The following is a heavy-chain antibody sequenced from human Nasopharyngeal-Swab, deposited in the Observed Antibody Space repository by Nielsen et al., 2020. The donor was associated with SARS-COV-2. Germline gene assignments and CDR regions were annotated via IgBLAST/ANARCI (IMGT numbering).Heavy chain of an antibody. CDR2: INPSGGST. CDR1: GYTFTSYY. Sequence: APVKVSCKASGYTFTSYYMHWVRQAPGQGLEWMGIINPSGGSTSYAQKFQGRVTMTRDTSTSTVYMELSSLRSEDTAVYYCARDPQNEAEAGYFDWLSPTYYYYYGMDVWGQGTTVTVSS. CDR3: ARDPQNEAEAGYFDWLSPTYYYYYGMDV. D-gene: IGHD3-9*01. J-gene: IGHJ6*02. V-gene: IGHV1-46*01.